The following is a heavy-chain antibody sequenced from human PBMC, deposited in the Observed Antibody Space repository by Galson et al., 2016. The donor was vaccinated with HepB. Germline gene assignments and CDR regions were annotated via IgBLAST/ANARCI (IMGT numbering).Heavy chain of an antibody. Sequence: SVKVSCKATGYAFITYGISWVRRAPGHSLQWIGWVSNHNGRTRYADSVKDRFTISNDNTKNSIYLQMNRLTSEDTAVYYCARDLSPAAAPPYYDAFAIWGQGTMVTVSS. CDR3: ARDLSPAAAPPYYDAFAI. D-gene: IGHD6-13*01. CDR1: GYAFITYG. CDR2: VSNHNGRT. J-gene: IGHJ3*02. V-gene: IGHV1-18*04.